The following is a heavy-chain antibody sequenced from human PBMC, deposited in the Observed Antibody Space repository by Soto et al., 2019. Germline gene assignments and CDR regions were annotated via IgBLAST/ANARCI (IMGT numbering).Heavy chain of an antibody. Sequence: QVQLQESGPGLVKPSETLSLTCTVSGGSISSYYWSWIRQPPGKGLEWIGFIFYSGSTSYNPSLKSRVTISIDTSENRFSLKLNSVTAADTAVYYCASMIGDPVLSCDSWGQGTLVAVSS. D-gene: IGHD3-10*02. CDR3: ASMIGDPVLSCDS. V-gene: IGHV4-59*01. CDR1: GGSISSYY. CDR2: IFYSGST. J-gene: IGHJ5*01.